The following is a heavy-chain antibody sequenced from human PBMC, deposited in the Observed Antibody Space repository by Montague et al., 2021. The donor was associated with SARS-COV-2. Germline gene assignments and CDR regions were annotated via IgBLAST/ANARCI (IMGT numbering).Heavy chain of an antibody. D-gene: IGHD3-3*02. J-gene: IGHJ4*02. Sequence: SLRLSCAASGFTFRSYWMHWVRQVPGRGLVWVSRIKPDGTSTNYAASVQGRFTISRDNAKNTLSLQMNNLRAEDTAIYYCVRHFCFGDSDYYFDSWGQGTLVTVSS. V-gene: IGHV3-74*01. CDR1: GFTFRSYW. CDR3: VRHFCFGDSDYYFDS. CDR2: IKPDGTST.